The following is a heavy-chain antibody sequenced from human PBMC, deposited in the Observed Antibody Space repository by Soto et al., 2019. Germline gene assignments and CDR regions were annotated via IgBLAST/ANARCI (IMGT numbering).Heavy chain of an antibody. CDR2: MNPNSGNT. V-gene: IGHV1-8*01. CDR1: GYTFTSYD. J-gene: IGHJ6*03. CDR3: ARIGGYDSFYYYYMDV. D-gene: IGHD5-12*01. Sequence: ASVKVSCKASGYTFTSYDINWVRQATGQGLEWMGWMNPNSGNTGYAQKFQGRVTMTRNTSISTAYMELSSLRSEDTAVYYCARIGGYDSFYYYYMDVWGKGTTVTVSS.